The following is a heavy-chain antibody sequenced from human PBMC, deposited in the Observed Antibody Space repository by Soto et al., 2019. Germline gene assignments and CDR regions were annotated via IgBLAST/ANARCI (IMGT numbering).Heavy chain of an antibody. CDR3: ASRDLRTSVDD. Sequence: SETLSLTCAVSVGTFTSHHCLTCVRQHPGQGREWIGKIDRTGSTNYNHSLKSRGTISLDKSENQFSLKVTSRTAADTAVYYCASRDLRTSVDDWGQGTLVTVSS. CDR2: IDRTGST. J-gene: IGHJ4*02. CDR1: VGTFTSHHC. D-gene: IGHD1-7*01. V-gene: IGHV4-4*02.